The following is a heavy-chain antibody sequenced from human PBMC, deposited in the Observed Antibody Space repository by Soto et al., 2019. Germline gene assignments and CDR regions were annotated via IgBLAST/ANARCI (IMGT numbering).Heavy chain of an antibody. CDR1: GDSVSSSSVT. J-gene: IGHJ5*01. CDR2: TYYRSKWYN. V-gene: IGHV6-1*01. Sequence: SQTLSLTCAISGDSVSSSSVTWNWIRQSPSRGLEWLGRTYYRSKWYNDYEESVKSRITINPDTSKNQFSLHLNSETPEDTAVYYCVRLIGNSWLDFWGQGTLVTVSS. D-gene: IGHD1-26*01. CDR3: VRLIGNSWLDF.